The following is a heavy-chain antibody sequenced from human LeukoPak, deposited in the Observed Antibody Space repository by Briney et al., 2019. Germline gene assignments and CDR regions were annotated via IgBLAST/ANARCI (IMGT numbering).Heavy chain of an antibody. CDR3: ARDWNYYDNSGFYGEY. CDR1: GFTFSSYW. J-gene: IGHJ4*02. CDR2: IKQDGSQQ. V-gene: IGHV3-7*04. Sequence: TGGSLRLSCAASGFTFSSYWMSWVRQGPGKGLEWVANIKQDGSQQFYADSVKGRFTISRDKSKNSLYLQMNSLRDEDTAVYYCARDWNYYDNSGFYGEYWGQGTLVTVSS. D-gene: IGHD3-22*01.